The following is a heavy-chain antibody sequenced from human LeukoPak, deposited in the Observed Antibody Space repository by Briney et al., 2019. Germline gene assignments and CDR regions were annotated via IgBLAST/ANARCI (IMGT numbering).Heavy chain of an antibody. CDR3: ARGFLSRYYDY. Sequence: SETLSLTRTVSVGSISVHYGSWIRQSPGKGLEWIGFMHYSGNTNSTPSLRSRVAISLDTSKNQFSLQLNSVTAADTAGLYFARGFLSRYYDYWGKGTLVTV. J-gene: IGHJ4*02. CDR1: VGSISVHY. V-gene: IGHV4-59*08. CDR2: MHYSGNT. D-gene: IGHD3-10*01.